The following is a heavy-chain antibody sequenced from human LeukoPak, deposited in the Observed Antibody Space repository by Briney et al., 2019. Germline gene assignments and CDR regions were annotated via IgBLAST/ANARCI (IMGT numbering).Heavy chain of an antibody. D-gene: IGHD6-19*01. CDR2: ISGSISGSGCST. V-gene: IGHV3-23*01. CDR3: EKEGIAVASFDY. Sequence: GASLRLSCAASGFAFSAYAMSWVRQAPGKGLEWVSDISGSISGSGCSTYSADSVKFRFTISRDNSKNTLFLQLNSLRAEDTGVYYCEKEGIAVASFDYWGQGTLVTVSS. J-gene: IGHJ4*02. CDR1: GFAFSAYA.